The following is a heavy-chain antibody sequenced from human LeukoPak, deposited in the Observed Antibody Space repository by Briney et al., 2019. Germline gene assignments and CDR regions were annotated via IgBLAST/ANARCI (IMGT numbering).Heavy chain of an antibody. CDR2: IRSKAYGGTT. Sequence: GGSLRLSCTAPGFTFGDYAMSWVRQAPGKGLEWVGFIRSKAYGGTTEYAASVKGRFTISRDDSKSIAYLQMNSLKTEDTAVYYCTRVYSSGWRPYFDYRGQGTLVTVSS. J-gene: IGHJ4*02. V-gene: IGHV3-49*04. CDR3: TRVYSSGWRPYFDY. D-gene: IGHD6-19*01. CDR1: GFTFGDYA.